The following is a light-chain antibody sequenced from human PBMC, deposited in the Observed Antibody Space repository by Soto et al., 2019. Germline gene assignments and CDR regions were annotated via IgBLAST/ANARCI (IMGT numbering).Light chain of an antibody. CDR3: SSYAGSSNV. Sequence: QSALTQPPSASGSPGQSVAISCTGTSSDVGDYNYVSWYQQHPGKAPKLMLYEVNKRPSGVPDRFSGSKSGNTASLTVSGLQAEDEADYYCSSYAGSSNVFGTGTKVTVL. J-gene: IGLJ1*01. CDR1: SSDVGDYNY. V-gene: IGLV2-8*01. CDR2: EVN.